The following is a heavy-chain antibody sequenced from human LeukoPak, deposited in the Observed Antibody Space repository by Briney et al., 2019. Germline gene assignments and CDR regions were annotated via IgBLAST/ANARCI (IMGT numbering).Heavy chain of an antibody. CDR2: IYTSGST. V-gene: IGHV4-61*02. CDR1: GGSISSGGYY. Sequence: SETLSLTCTVSGGSISSGGYYWSWIRQPAGKGLEWIGRIYTSGSTNYNPSLKSRVTMSVDTSKNQFSLRLSSVTAADTAVYYCARDYYGSGSYGWFDPWGQGTLVTVSS. CDR3: ARDYYGSGSYGWFDP. J-gene: IGHJ5*02. D-gene: IGHD3-10*01.